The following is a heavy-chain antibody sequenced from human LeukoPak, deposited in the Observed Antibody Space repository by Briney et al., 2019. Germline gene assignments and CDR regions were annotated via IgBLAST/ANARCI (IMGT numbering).Heavy chain of an antibody. J-gene: IGHJ4*02. CDR1: GFTFSAYA. CDR2: ISSNGGSS. CDR3: VKITSVTGGDC. V-gene: IGHV3-64D*09. Sequence: GGSLRLSCSASGFTFSAYAMYWFRQAPGKGLEYVSGISSNGGSSLYADSVKGRFTISRDNSKNTLYLQMSSLRAEDTAVYYCVKITSVTGGDCWGQGTRLTVSS. D-gene: IGHD1-1*01.